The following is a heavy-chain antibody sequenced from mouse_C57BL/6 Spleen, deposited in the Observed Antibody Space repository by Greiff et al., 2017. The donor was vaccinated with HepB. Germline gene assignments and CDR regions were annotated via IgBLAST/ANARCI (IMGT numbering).Heavy chain of an antibody. CDR2: IDPETGGT. V-gene: IGHV1-15*01. CDR3: TRGGTMYYFDY. Sequence: QVQLQQSGAELVRPGASVTLSCKASGYTFTDYEMHWVKQTPVHGLEWIGAIDPETGGTAYKQKFKGKAILTADKSSSTAYMELRRLTSEDSAVYYCTRGGTMYYFDYWGQGTTLTVSS. D-gene: IGHD2-14*01. J-gene: IGHJ2*01. CDR1: GYTFTDYE.